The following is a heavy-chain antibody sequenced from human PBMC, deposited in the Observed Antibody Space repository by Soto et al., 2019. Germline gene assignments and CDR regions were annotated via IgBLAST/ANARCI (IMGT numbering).Heavy chain of an antibody. CDR2: IDPTDSYT. V-gene: IGHV5-10-1*03. D-gene: IGHD3-10*01. CDR1: GYSFTNYW. CDR3: AADRRYYTDSLWIDP. J-gene: IGHJ5*02. Sequence: EVQLVQSGAEVKKPGESLRISCKGSGYSFTNYWISWVRQMPGKGLEWMGRIDPTDSYTNYSPSFQGHVTISVDNSINTAYLQWSSLKASDTAMYYCAADRRYYTDSLWIDPWGQGTPVTVSS.